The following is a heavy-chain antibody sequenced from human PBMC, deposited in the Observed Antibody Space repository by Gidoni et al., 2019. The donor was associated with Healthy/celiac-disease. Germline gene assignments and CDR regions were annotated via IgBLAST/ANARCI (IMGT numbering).Heavy chain of an antibody. CDR1: GFSLSTSRVA. CDR3: AQATLTWRQYQLLLSGFDP. J-gene: IGHJ5*02. V-gene: IGHV2-5*01. D-gene: IGHD2-2*01. CDR2: IYWNDEK. Sequence: QITLKESAPTLVQPTPPLTLTCTFSGFSLSTSRVAVGWIRQPPGKALEWLALIYWNDEKRYSPSLKSRLTITKDTSKNQVVLTMTNMDPVDTATYYWAQATLTWRQYQLLLSGFDPWGQGTLVTVSS.